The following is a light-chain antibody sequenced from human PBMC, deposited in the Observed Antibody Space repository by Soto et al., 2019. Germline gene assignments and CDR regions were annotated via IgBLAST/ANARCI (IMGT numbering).Light chain of an antibody. V-gene: IGLV1-44*01. CDR3: AAWDDSLNGVV. CDR2: SNN. J-gene: IGLJ2*01. Sequence: QSVLTQPPSASGTPGQRVTISCSGSSSNIGSKTVNWYQQLPGTAPKLLIYSNNQRPSGVPDRFSGSKSGTSASLAISGPQVEDWADYYCAAWDDSLNGVVFGGGTKLTVL. CDR1: SSNIGSKT.